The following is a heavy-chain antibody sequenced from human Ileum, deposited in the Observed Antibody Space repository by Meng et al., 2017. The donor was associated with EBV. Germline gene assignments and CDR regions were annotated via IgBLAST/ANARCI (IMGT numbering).Heavy chain of an antibody. CDR3: ARTDCSGDCWRIDY. V-gene: IGHV1-3*01. D-gene: IGHD2-21*01. CDR2: INAGDGRS. Sequence: VQLVQAGAEVKEPGALVKVSCKASGYTSTSHGIQWVRQAPGQRLEWMGWINAGDGRSKLSQRFQGRVAVSRDTSATTAYMDLYSLTSEDTAVYYCARTDCSGDCWRIDYWGQGTLVTVSS. CDR1: GYTSTSHG. J-gene: IGHJ4*02.